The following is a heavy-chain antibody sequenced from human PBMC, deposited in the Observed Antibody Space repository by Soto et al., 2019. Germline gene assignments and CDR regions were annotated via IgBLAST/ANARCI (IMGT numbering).Heavy chain of an antibody. CDR3: ARDRDSSDTGGLDV. D-gene: IGHD3-22*01. Sequence: QVQLQESGPGMVKPSGTLSLTCAVSGGSISSSNWWSWVRQPPGKGLEWIGEIRHDGITNYNPSLKSRVTISVDKSKNHFSMNLSSVTAAYTTVYYCARDRDSSDTGGLDVLGQGTTVTVSS. J-gene: IGHJ6*02. CDR1: GGSISSSNW. V-gene: IGHV4-4*02. CDR2: IRHDGIT.